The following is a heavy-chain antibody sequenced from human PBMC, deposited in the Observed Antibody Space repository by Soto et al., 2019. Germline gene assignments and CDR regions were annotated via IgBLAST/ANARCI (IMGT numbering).Heavy chain of an antibody. CDR1: GFTFNSYA. Sequence: EVQLLESGGGLVQPGGSLRLSCAASGFTFNSYAMSWVRQAPGKGLEWVSAISGSGDSTSYADSVKGRFTISRENSKNTLYLKMISLRAEDTAVYYCAREDLEGGYFAYWGQGTLVTVSS. D-gene: IGHD1-1*01. J-gene: IGHJ4*02. CDR3: AREDLEGGYFAY. CDR2: ISGSGDST. V-gene: IGHV3-23*01.